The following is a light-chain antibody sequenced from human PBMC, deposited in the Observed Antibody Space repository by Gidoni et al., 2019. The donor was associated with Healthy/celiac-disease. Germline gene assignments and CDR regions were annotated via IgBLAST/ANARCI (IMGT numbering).Light chain of an antibody. CDR3: SSYTSSSTLSV. J-gene: IGLJ1*01. Sequence: QSALTQPASVSGSPGQSITISCTGTSSDVGGYNYVSWYQQHPGKASKLMLYAVSNRPSGVPDRFSGSKSGNTASLTISGLQAEDEADYYCSSYTSSSTLSVFGTGTTVTVL. CDR1: SSDVGGYNY. CDR2: AVS. V-gene: IGLV2-14*01.